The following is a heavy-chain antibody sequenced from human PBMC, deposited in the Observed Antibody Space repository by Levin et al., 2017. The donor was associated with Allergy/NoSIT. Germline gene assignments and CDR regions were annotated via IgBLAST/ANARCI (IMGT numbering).Heavy chain of an antibody. D-gene: IGHD4-17*01. CDR1: GYTYTTYG. J-gene: IGHJ6*02. CDR2: VNVYNGNT. CDR3: ASNTLTTVFCGMDV. Sequence: GASVKVSCKTSGYTYTTYGVSWVRQAPGQGLEWMGWVNVYNGNTNYAQKFQDRVTMTVDTPTSTVYMELRSLRSDDTAVYYCASNTLTTVFCGMDVWGQGTTVTVSS. V-gene: IGHV1-18*01.